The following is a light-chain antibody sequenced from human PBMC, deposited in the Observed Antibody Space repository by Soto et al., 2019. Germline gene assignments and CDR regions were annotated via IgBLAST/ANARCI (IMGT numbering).Light chain of an antibody. CDR1: SSDVGGYNY. Sequence: QSVRSQPRSVSGSPGQTFTISCTGTSSDVGGYNYVSWYQQHPGKAPKLMIYDVSKRPSGVPDRFSGSKSGNTASLTISGLQAEDEADYYCSSYAGSYVFGTGTKVTVL. V-gene: IGLV2-11*01. CDR3: SSYAGSYV. J-gene: IGLJ1*01. CDR2: DVS.